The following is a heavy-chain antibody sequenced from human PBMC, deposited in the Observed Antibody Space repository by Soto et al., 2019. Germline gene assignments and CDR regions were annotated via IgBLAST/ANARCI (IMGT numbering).Heavy chain of an antibody. J-gene: IGHJ6*02. CDR3: ARDPELTTIDGYGMDV. Sequence: GGSLRVSCAASGFTFSSYSMNWVRQAPGKGLEWVSSISSSSSYIYYADSVKGRFTISRDNAKNSLYLQMNSLRAEDTAVYYCARDPELTTIDGYGMDVWGQGTTVTISS. CDR1: GFTFSSYS. V-gene: IGHV3-21*01. CDR2: ISSSSSYI. D-gene: IGHD2-21*02.